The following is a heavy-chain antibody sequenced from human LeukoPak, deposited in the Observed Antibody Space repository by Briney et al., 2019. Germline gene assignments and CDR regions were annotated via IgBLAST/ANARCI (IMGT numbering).Heavy chain of an antibody. J-gene: IGHJ4*02. CDR1: GFTFSRYW. D-gene: IGHD6-13*01. V-gene: IGHV3-74*03. CDR2: ISPDGSTT. Sequence: GGSLRLSCAASGFTFSRYWMHWVRQAPGKGLMWVSRISPDGSTTLYGDSVKGRFTISRDNAKNTLYLQMNSLGAEDTAVYYCTTVLSSSRYNLCDYWGQGTLVTVSS. CDR3: TTVLSSSRYNLCDY.